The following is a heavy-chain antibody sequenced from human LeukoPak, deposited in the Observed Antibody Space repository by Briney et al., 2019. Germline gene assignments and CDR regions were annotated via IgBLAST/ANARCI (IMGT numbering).Heavy chain of an antibody. CDR1: GFIFSRHW. CDR2: MNQDGSAI. J-gene: IGHJ4*02. Sequence: GGSLRLSCAASGFIFSRHWMSWVRQAPGKGLERVAHMNQDGSAIYSVDSVKGRFTISRDNDKNSLYLQMNGLTVADTAVYYCARTVPGYPDDYFDYWGQGTLVTVSS. CDR3: ARTVPGYPDDYFDY. V-gene: IGHV3-7*01. D-gene: IGHD6-19*01.